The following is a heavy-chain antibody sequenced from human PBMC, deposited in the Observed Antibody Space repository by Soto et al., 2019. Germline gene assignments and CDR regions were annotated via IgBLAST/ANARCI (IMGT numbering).Heavy chain of an antibody. D-gene: IGHD6-13*01. CDR1: VYTFTSYD. Sequence: ASVKVSCKASVYTFTSYDINWVRQATGQGLEWMGWMNPNSGNTGYAQKFQGRVTMTRNTSISTAYMELSSLRSEDTAVYYCARGRIGRKAAAGTYFDYWGQGTLVTVSS. CDR2: MNPNSGNT. J-gene: IGHJ4*02. CDR3: ARGRIGRKAAAGTYFDY. V-gene: IGHV1-8*01.